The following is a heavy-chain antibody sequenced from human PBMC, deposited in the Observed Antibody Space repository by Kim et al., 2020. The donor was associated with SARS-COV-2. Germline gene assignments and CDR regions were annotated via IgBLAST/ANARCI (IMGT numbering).Heavy chain of an antibody. J-gene: IGHJ4*02. D-gene: IGHD6-13*01. CDR3: ATDHGTWYYFDY. V-gene: IGHV3-30*01. Sequence: YYADSVKGRFTISSDISKNTLYLQMNSLRAEDTAVYYCATDHGTWYYFDYWGQGTLVTVSS.